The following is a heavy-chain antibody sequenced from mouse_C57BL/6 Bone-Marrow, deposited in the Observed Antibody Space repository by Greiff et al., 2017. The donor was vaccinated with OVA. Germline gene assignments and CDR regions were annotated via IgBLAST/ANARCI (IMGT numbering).Heavy chain of an antibody. Sequence: QVQLQQSGAELARPGASVKLSCKASGYTFTSYGISWVKQRTGQGLEWIGEIYPRSGNTYYNEKFKGKATLTADKSSSTAYMELRSLTSEDSAVYFCARRGGTMITFLKEAMDYWGQGTSVTVSS. V-gene: IGHV1-81*01. J-gene: IGHJ4*01. D-gene: IGHD2-4*01. CDR2: IYPRSGNT. CDR1: GYTFTSYG. CDR3: ARRGGTMITFLKEAMDY.